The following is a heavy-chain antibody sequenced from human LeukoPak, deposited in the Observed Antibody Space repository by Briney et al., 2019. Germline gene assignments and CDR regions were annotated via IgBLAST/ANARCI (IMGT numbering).Heavy chain of an antibody. J-gene: IGHJ4*02. V-gene: IGHV3-33*01. CDR3: AREGPRGNSQFDY. D-gene: IGHD2/OR15-2a*01. CDR2: IWYDGSNK. CDR1: GFTFSNYG. Sequence: GGSLRLSCAASGFTFSNYGMHWVRQAPGRGLEWVALIWYDGSNKYYTDSVKGRLTISRDNSKDTLFLQMNGLRAEDTAVYYCAREGPRGNSQFDYWGQGTLVTVSS.